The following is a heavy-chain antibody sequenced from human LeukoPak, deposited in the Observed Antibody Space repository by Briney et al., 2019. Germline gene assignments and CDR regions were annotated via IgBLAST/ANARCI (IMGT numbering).Heavy chain of an antibody. Sequence: ASVKVSCKASGGTFSSYAISWVRQAPGQGLEWMGGIIPIFGTANYAQKFQGRVTITTDESTSTAYMELSSLRSEDTAVYYCARGGGGGTNWADYHYMDGWGKGTTGTVSS. V-gene: IGHV1-69*05. CDR3: ARGGGGGTNWADYHYMDG. CDR2: IIPIFGTA. J-gene: IGHJ6*03. D-gene: IGHD2-2*01. CDR1: GGTFSSYA.